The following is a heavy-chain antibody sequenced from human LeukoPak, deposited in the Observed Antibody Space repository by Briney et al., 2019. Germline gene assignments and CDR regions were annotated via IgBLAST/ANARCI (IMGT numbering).Heavy chain of an antibody. J-gene: IGHJ4*02. V-gene: IGHV3-48*02. CDR1: GFTFSIHS. D-gene: IGHD1-26*01. Sequence: GGSLRLSCAASGFTFSIHSMHWVRQAPGKGLEWVSYISSSSSAMLYADSVKGRFTISRDNAKNSLYLQMNSLRDEDTAVYYCTRDTRVGGTMDFDYWGQGTLVTVSS. CDR2: ISSSSSAM. CDR3: TRDTRVGGTMDFDY.